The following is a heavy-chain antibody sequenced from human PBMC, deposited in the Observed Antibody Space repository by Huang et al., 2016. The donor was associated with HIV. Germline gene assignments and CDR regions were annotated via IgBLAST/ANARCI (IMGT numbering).Heavy chain of an antibody. D-gene: IGHD2-8*01. CDR1: TVTFSAYW. CDR3: ATKADAMDV. J-gene: IGHJ6*02. V-gene: IGHV3-7*01. Sequence: LVESGGGLVRPGGSLRLSCAGSTVTFSAYWMTWVRRSPWQGLEWGDRIRQDGSEKHYVDAVEGRFNISRDNGKKLLFLEMRSLGVDDTAVYFCATKADAMDVWGQGTTVIVSS. CDR2: IRQDGSEK.